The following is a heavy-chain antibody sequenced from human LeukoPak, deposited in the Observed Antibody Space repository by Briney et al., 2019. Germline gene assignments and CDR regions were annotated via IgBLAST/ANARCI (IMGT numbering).Heavy chain of an antibody. CDR1: GGSFSGYY. CDR2: INHSGST. D-gene: IGHD6-19*01. CDR3: ARSDSSGWFNY. V-gene: IGHV4-34*01. Sequence: SETPSLTCAVYGGSFSGYYWSWIRQPAGKGLEWIGEINHSGSTNYNPSLKSRVTISVDTSKNQFSLKLSSVTAADTAVYYCARSDSSGWFNYWGQGTLVTVSS. J-gene: IGHJ4*02.